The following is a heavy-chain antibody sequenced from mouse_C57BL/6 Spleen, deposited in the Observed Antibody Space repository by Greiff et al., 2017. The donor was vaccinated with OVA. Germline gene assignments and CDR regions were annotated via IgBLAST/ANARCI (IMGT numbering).Heavy chain of an antibody. J-gene: IGHJ4*01. CDR1: GYTFTSYW. V-gene: IGHV1-59*01. CDR3: ARGRLLPYYYAMDY. Sequence: VQLQQPGAELVRPGTSVKLSCKASGYTFTSYWMHWVKQRPGQGLEWIGVIDPSDSYTNYNQKFKGKATLTVDTSSSTAYMQLSSLTSEDSAVYYCARGRLLPYYYAMDYWGQGTSVTVSS. D-gene: IGHD1-1*01. CDR2: IDPSDSYT.